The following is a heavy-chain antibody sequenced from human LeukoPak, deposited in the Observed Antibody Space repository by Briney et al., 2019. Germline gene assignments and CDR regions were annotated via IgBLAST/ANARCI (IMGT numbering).Heavy chain of an antibody. Sequence: SETLSLTCTVSGGSISSYYWSWIRQPAGKGLEWIGRIYTSGSTYYNPSLKSRVTISVDTSKNQFSLKLSSVTAADTAVYYCARQNSSSWFYYFDYWGQGTLVTVSS. J-gene: IGHJ4*02. V-gene: IGHV4-4*07. CDR3: ARQNSSSWFYYFDY. CDR1: GGSISSYY. CDR2: IYTSGST. D-gene: IGHD6-13*01.